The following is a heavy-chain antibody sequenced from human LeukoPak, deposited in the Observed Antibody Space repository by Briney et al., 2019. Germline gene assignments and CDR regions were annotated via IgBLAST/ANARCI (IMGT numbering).Heavy chain of an antibody. CDR2: IYPGDSDI. D-gene: IGHD3-22*01. J-gene: IGHJ3*02. V-gene: IGHV5-51*01. CDR1: GYSFTTYW. Sequence: RGESLKISCKGPGYSFTTYWIAWVRQMPGKGLEWMGIIYPGDSDIRYSPSFQGQVTISADKSISTAYLQWSGLKASDTAMFYCARLQPPLLGYYFDNRGYLGAFDIWGQGTMVTVSS. CDR3: ARLQPPLLGYYFDNRGYLGAFDI.